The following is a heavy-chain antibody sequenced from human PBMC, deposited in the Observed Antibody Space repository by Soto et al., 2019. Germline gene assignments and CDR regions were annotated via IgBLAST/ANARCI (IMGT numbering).Heavy chain of an antibody. D-gene: IGHD6-13*01. V-gene: IGHV3-23*01. CDR1: GFTFSSYA. Sequence: EVQLLESGGGLVQPGGSLRLSCAASGFTFSSYAMSWVRQAPGKGLEWVSAISGSGGSTYYADSVKGRFTISRDNSKNTLYLQMNSLRAEDTAVYYCAKGARGSSWHTDIGEYFQHWGQGTLVTVSS. J-gene: IGHJ1*01. CDR3: AKGARGSSWHTDIGEYFQH. CDR2: ISGSGGST.